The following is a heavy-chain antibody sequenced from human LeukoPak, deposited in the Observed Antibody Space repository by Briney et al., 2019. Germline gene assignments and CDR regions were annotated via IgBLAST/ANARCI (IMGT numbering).Heavy chain of an antibody. D-gene: IGHD6-13*01. Sequence: ASVKVSCKASGYTFTSYGISWVRQAPGQGLEWMGWISAYNGNTNYAQKPQGRVTMTTDTSTSTAYMELRSLRSDDTAVYYCARGFYGSWYSDFDYWGQGTLVTVSS. CDR2: ISAYNGNT. V-gene: IGHV1-18*01. CDR1: GYTFTSYG. J-gene: IGHJ4*02. CDR3: ARGFYGSWYSDFDY.